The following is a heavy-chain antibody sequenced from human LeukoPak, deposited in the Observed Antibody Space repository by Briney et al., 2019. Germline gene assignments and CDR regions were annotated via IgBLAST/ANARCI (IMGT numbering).Heavy chain of an antibody. D-gene: IGHD6-19*01. Sequence: PGESLRLSCAVSGFTFSDHFLDWVRQAPGKGLEWVGRSRNKAKSYTTEYAASVKGRFTISRDDSKNSLYLQMNNLRTEDTAVYYCVRVGSVAGSDYLDYWGQGTLVTVSS. CDR2: SRNKAKSYTT. CDR3: VRVGSVAGSDYLDY. J-gene: IGHJ4*02. V-gene: IGHV3-72*01. CDR1: GFTFSDHF.